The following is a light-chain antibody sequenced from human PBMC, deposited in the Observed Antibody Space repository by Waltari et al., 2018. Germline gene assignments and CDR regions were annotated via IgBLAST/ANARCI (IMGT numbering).Light chain of an antibody. J-gene: IGKJ1*01. CDR3: QHYVNLPAT. Sequence: EVVLTQHPGPLSLSPAEGATLSCRASQSISHYLAWYQQKPGQAPRLLIYHASSRATGIPDRFSGSGSGTDFSLTISRLEPEDCAVYYCQHYVNLPATFGQGTKVEI. CDR2: HAS. V-gene: IGKV3-20*01. CDR1: QSISHY.